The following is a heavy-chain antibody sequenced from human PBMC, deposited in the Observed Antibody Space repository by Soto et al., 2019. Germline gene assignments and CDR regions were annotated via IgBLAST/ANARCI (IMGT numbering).Heavy chain of an antibody. Sequence: GASVKVSCKASGYTFTSYGISWVRQAPGQGLERMGWISAYNGNTNYAQKLQGRVTMTTDTSTSTAYMELRSLRSDDTAVYYCARDLVPIAAAGIFDYWGQGTLVTVSS. V-gene: IGHV1-18*01. CDR2: ISAYNGNT. D-gene: IGHD6-13*01. CDR1: GYTFTSYG. J-gene: IGHJ4*02. CDR3: ARDLVPIAAAGIFDY.